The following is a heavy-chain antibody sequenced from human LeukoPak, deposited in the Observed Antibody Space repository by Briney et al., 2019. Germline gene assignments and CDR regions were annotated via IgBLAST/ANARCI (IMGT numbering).Heavy chain of an antibody. CDR1: GGSFSGYY. J-gene: IGHJ4*02. D-gene: IGHD4-11*01. Sequence: SETLSLTCPVYGGSFSGYYWSWIRQPPGKGLEWIGEINHSGSTNYNPSLKSRVTISVDTSKNQFSLKLSSVTAADTAVYYCARGPYSNYVLAQYFDYWGQGTLVTVSS. CDR3: ARGPYSNYVLAQYFDY. CDR2: INHSGST. V-gene: IGHV4-34*01.